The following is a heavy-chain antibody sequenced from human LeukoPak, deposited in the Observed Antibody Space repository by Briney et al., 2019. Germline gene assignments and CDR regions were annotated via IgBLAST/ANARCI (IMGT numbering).Heavy chain of an antibody. J-gene: IGHJ4*02. V-gene: IGHV3-20*04. CDR1: GFTFDAYA. CDR3: AKPKKHIVVED. D-gene: IGHD2-21*01. Sequence: GGSLRLSCAASGFTFDAYAMSWVRQAPGKGLERVSGINWNGGRTGYADSVKGRFTISRDNAKNSLHLQMNSLRAEDTAVYYCAKPKKHIVVEDWGQGTLVTVSS. CDR2: INWNGGRT.